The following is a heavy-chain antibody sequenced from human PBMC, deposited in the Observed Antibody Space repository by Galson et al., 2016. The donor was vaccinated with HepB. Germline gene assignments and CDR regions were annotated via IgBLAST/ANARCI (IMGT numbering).Heavy chain of an antibody. V-gene: IGHV3-48*03. CDR3: ARDFGGPNGLVPYGMDV. Sequence: SLRLSCAASGFTFSSYEMNWVRQAPGKGLEWVSYISSSGSTIYDADSVKGRFTISRDNAKNSLFLQMDSLRAEDTAVYFCARDFGGPNGLVPYGMDVWGQGTTVTVFS. D-gene: IGHD3-10*01. J-gene: IGHJ6*02. CDR1: GFTFSSYE. CDR2: ISSSGSTI.